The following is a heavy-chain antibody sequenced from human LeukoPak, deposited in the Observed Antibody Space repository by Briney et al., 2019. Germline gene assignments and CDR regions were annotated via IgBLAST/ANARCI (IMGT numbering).Heavy chain of an antibody. D-gene: IGHD1-26*01. CDR1: GGSISSSSYY. CDR3: ARHPGGFDP. CDR2: IYYSGST. J-gene: IGHJ5*02. V-gene: IGHV4-39*01. Sequence: SETLSRTCTVSGGSISSSSYYGGWIRQPPGKGLEWIGSIYYSGSTYYNPSLKSRVTISVDTSKNQFSLKLSSVTAADTAVYYCARHPGGFDPWGQGTLVTVSS.